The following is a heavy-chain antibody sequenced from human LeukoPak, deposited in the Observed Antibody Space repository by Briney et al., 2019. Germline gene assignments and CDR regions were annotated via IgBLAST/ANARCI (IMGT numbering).Heavy chain of an antibody. Sequence: ASVTVSCKASGYPFSNYDINWVRQAPGQGLEWMGWMNPKSGNTGYGQKFQGRVTMTRVTSITTAYMELRSLRSDDTAVYYCTKTSLAFGTKYFDPWGQGTLVSVSS. J-gene: IGHJ5*02. CDR2: MNPKSGNT. V-gene: IGHV1-8*01. CDR3: TKTSLAFGTKYFDP. D-gene: IGHD3-10*01. CDR1: GYPFSNYD.